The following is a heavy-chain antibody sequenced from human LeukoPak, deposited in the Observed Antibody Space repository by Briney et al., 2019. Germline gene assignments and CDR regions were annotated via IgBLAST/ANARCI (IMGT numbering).Heavy chain of an antibody. D-gene: IGHD3-10*01. CDR2: IASKTDGGAT. CDR3: TTGIRGD. V-gene: IGHV3-15*07. J-gene: IGHJ4*02. CDR1: VHTITDAW. Sequence: SGGSLRLSRSASVHTITDAWMNWVRQAPGEGLDWVGRIASKTDGGATDYAAPVKGRFTISRDDSKNTLNLQMNSLKTEYTAVYYCTTGIRGDWGQGTLVTVSS.